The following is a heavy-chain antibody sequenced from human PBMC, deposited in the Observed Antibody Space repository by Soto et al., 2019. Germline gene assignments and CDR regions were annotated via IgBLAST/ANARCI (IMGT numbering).Heavy chain of an antibody. J-gene: IGHJ6*01. CDR1: GFTFSSYG. Sequence: QVQLVESGGGVVQPGRSLRLSCAASGFTFSSYGMHWVRQAPGKGLEWVAVISYDGSNKYYADSVKGRFTISRDNSKNTLYLQLNSLRAEDTAVYYYASERGYCSSTSCSRMDGLDVW. V-gene: IGHV3-30*03. D-gene: IGHD2-2*01. CDR2: ISYDGSNK. CDR3: ASERGYCSSTSCSRMDGLDV.